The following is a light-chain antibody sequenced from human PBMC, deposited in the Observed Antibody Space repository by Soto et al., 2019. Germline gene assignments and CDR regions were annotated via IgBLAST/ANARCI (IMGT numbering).Light chain of an antibody. J-gene: IGLJ1*01. CDR2: EVN. CDR1: SSDVGRYDY. Sequence: QSALTQPPSASGSLGQSVTLSCTGTSSDVGRYDYVSWYQQHPGKAPKLIIFEVNKRPSGVPDRFSGSKSGNTASLTVSSLQIEDEGDYFCASYAGSNLFAFGPGTKVTVL. V-gene: IGLV2-8*01. CDR3: ASYAGSNLFA.